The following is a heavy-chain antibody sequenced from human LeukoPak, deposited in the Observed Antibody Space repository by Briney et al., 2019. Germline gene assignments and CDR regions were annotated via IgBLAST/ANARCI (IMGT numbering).Heavy chain of an antibody. CDR3: ARGHFGMGV. V-gene: IGHV3-21*01. CDR2: FGTRSSSI. CDR1: GFTFSSYS. J-gene: IGHJ6*02. Sequence: GGSLRLSCAASGFTFSSYSMNWVRQAPGKGLEWVSSFGTRSSSIYYADSVKGRFTISRDNAKNSLYLQMNSLRAEDTAVYYCARGHFGMGVWGQGTTVTVSS.